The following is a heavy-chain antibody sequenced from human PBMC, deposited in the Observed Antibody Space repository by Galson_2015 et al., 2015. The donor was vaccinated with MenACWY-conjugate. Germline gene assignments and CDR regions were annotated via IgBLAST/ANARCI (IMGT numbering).Heavy chain of an antibody. J-gene: IGHJ5*01. Sequence: SLRLSCAASGFNFNTYHMNWVRQAPGKGLEYISFISDNTATIHYADSVKGRVTISRDNAKNSLFLQMTSLRVEDTAVYYCVRDPSRHLDLPNSWF. D-gene: IGHD3/OR15-3a*01. V-gene: IGHV3-48*01. CDR3: VRDPSRHLDLPNSWF. CDR1: GFNFNTYH. CDR2: ISDNTATI.